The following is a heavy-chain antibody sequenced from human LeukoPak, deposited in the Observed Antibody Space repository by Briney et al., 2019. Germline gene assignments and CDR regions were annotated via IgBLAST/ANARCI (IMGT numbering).Heavy chain of an antibody. V-gene: IGHV4-38-2*02. J-gene: IGHJ4*02. CDR3: ARSLEMQQWLVLISPFSSTAGFDY. CDR2: IYHSGTT. Sequence: SETLSLTCTVSGYSISSGYYWGWIRQPPGKGLEWLGNIYHSGTTYYNPSLKSRVTISVDTSKNQFSLKLSSVTPEDTAVYYCARSLEMQQWLVLISPFSSTAGFDYWGQGTLVTVSS. D-gene: IGHD6-19*01. CDR1: GYSISSGYY.